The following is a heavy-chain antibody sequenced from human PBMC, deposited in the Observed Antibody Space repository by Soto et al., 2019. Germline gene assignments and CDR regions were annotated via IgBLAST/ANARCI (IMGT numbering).Heavy chain of an antibody. CDR1: GYTFTSYD. CDR3: ASERTHYGLDV. J-gene: IGHJ6*02. D-gene: IGHD6-25*01. CDR2: MNPNSGNT. Sequence: QVQLVQSGAEVKKPGASVKVSCKASGYTFTSYDINWVRQATGQGLEWMGWMNPNSGNTGYAQKFQGRVTMTRNTSISTASMELSRLRSEDTAVYHCASERTHYGLDVWGQGTTVSVSS. V-gene: IGHV1-8*01.